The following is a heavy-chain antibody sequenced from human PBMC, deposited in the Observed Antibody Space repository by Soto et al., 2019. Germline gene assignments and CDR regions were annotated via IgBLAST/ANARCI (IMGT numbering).Heavy chain of an antibody. D-gene: IGHD6-13*01. CDR2: IYYSGST. CDR1: GGSISSGGYY. J-gene: IGHJ5*02. Sequence: QVQLQESGPGLVKPSQTLSLTCTVSGGSISSGGYYWSWIRQHPGKGLEWIGYIYYSGSTYYNPSLKSRVTISGDTSKNQFSLKLSSVTAADTAVYYCARVGRVQQQGHPNWFDPWGQGTLVTVSS. CDR3: ARVGRVQQQGHPNWFDP. V-gene: IGHV4-31*03.